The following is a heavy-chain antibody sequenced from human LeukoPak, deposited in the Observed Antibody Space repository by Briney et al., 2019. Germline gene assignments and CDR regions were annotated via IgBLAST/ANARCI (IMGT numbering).Heavy chain of an antibody. Sequence: PGGSLRLSCAASGFTFSSCWMSWVRQAPGKGLEWVANIKQDGSEKYYVDSVKGRFTISRDNAKSSLYLQMNSLRAEDTAVYYCARCLPRYYDILTGYYSLDAFDIWGQGTMVTVSS. J-gene: IGHJ3*02. CDR1: GFTFSSCW. V-gene: IGHV3-7*01. D-gene: IGHD3-9*01. CDR2: IKQDGSEK. CDR3: ARCLPRYYDILTGYYSLDAFDI.